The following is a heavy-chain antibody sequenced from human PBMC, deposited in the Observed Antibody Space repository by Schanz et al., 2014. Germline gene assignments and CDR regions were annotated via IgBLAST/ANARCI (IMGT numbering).Heavy chain of an antibody. Sequence: DVQLVESGGGLVQPGGSLRLSCAASGFTFTGHWMSWVRQAPGKGLEWVANIKEDGSKKYYVDSVRGRFTISRDNAKNSLFLQMNSLTAEDTAVYYCVREDMVRGIRAFDIWGQGTMVTFSS. V-gene: IGHV3-7*01. CDR2: IKEDGSKK. CDR3: VREDMVRGIRAFDI. CDR1: GFTFTGHW. D-gene: IGHD3-10*01. J-gene: IGHJ3*02.